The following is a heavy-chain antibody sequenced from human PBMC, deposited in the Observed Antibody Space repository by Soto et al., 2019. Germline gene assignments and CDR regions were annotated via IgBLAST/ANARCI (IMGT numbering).Heavy chain of an antibody. D-gene: IGHD3-3*01. Sequence: ASVKVSCKASGYTFTSYDINWVLRATGQGLEWMGWMNPNSGNTGYAQKFQGRVTMTRNTSISTAYMELSSLTSEDTAVYYCARGRPYYDFWSGPQLDYWGQGTLVTVSS. CDR1: GYTFTSYD. CDR2: MNPNSGNT. J-gene: IGHJ4*02. CDR3: ARGRPYYDFWSGPQLDY. V-gene: IGHV1-8*01.